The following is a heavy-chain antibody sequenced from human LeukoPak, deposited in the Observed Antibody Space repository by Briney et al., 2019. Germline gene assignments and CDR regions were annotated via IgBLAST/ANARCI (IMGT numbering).Heavy chain of an antibody. CDR1: GGSISSSGYY. J-gene: IGHJ5*02. V-gene: IGHV4-39*07. D-gene: IGHD2-15*01. CDR2: IYYSGST. Sequence: PSETLSLTCTVSGGSISSSGYYWGWIRQPPGKGLEWIGSIYYSGSTYYNPSLKSRVTISVDTSKNQFSLKPSSVTAADTAVYYCARVVVAATNWFDPWGQGTLVTVSS. CDR3: ARVVVAATNWFDP.